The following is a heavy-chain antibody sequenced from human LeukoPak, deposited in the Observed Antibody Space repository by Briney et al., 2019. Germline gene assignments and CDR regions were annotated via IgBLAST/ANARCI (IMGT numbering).Heavy chain of an antibody. CDR1: GGSFRGYY. V-gene: IGHV4-34*01. D-gene: IGHD3-9*01. J-gene: IGHJ4*02. CDR2: INDSGST. Sequence: PSETLSLTCAVYGGSFRGYYWSWIRQPPGKGLEWIGEINDSGSTHYSTSLNSRVTMLVDTSKNQVYLKLSSVTAADTGIYYCARGVSHRNFDWLFYWGQGTLVTVSS. CDR3: ARGVSHRNFDWLFY.